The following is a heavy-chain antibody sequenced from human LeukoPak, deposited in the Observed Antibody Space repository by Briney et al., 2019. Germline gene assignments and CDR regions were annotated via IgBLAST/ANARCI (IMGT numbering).Heavy chain of an antibody. CDR3: ASSYHRAPRIAARGPGGY. CDR2: ISSSSSYI. J-gene: IGHJ4*02. D-gene: IGHD6-6*01. Sequence: GGSLRLSCAASGFTFSSYSMNWVRQAPGKGLEWVSSISSSSSYIYYADSVKGRFTISRDNAKNSLYLQMNSLRAEDTAVYYCASSYHRAPRIAARGPGGYWGQGTLVTVSS. V-gene: IGHV3-21*01. CDR1: GFTFSSYS.